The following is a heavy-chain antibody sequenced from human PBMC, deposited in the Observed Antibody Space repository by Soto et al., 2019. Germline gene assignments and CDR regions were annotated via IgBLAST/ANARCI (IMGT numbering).Heavy chain of an antibody. D-gene: IGHD3-10*01. Sequence: PGGSLRLSCAASGFTFSSYEMNWVRQAPGKGLEWVSYISTSGNTIHYADSVKGRFTISRDNAKNSLYLQMNSLRAEDTAVYYCAKDPGAYYGSGSYSGYFDYWGQGTLVTVSS. CDR2: ISTSGNTI. CDR3: AKDPGAYYGSGSYSGYFDY. J-gene: IGHJ4*02. V-gene: IGHV3-48*03. CDR1: GFTFSSYE.